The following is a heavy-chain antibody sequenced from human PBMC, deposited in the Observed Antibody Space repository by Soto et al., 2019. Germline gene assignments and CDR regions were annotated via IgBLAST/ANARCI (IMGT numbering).Heavy chain of an antibody. J-gene: IGHJ4*02. V-gene: IGHV4-30-4*01. Sequence: SETLSLTCTVSGGSVNSVDYYWSWIRQPPAEGLEWIGYIFFSGRTDYNPSLKSRVSISVDTSKNQFSLELTSVTAADTAVYYWGRIQPDNGFGHFGYWGRGNLGTVSS. CDR3: GRIQPDNGFGHFGY. CDR1: GGSVNSVDYY. CDR2: IFFSGRT. D-gene: IGHD2-8*01.